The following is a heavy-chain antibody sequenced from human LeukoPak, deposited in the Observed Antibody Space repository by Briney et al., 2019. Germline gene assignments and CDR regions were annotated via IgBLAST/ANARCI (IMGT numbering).Heavy chain of an antibody. Sequence: SETLSLTCAVYGGSFGGYYWSWIRQPPGKGLEWIGEINHSGSTNYNPSLKSRVTISVDTSKNQFSLKLSSVTAADTAVYYCARFLTYYYGSGSYNYFDYWGQGTLVTVSS. CDR1: GGSFGGYY. J-gene: IGHJ4*02. CDR2: INHSGST. V-gene: IGHV4-34*01. D-gene: IGHD3-10*01. CDR3: ARFLTYYYGSGSYNYFDY.